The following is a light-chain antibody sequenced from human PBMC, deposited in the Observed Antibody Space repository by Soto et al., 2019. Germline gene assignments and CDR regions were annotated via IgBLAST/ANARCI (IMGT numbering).Light chain of an antibody. J-gene: IGKJ1*01. V-gene: IGKV1-5*01. Sequence: IQMTQSPSTLSASVGDRVTITCRASQSISTWLAWYQQKPGKAPKLLIYDASSLESGVPSRFSGSVSGTEFTLTISSLPPDDFATYYCQQYNSYSTFGQGTKVDIK. CDR2: DAS. CDR3: QQYNSYST. CDR1: QSISTW.